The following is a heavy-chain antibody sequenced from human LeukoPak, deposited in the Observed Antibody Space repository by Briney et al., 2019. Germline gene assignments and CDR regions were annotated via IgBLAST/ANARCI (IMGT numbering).Heavy chain of an antibody. D-gene: IGHD6-19*01. CDR2: INHSGST. J-gene: IGHJ6*03. CDR1: GGSFSGYY. V-gene: IGHV4-34*01. CDR3: ARAVAGLKYYYYYYYYMDV. Sequence: PSETLSLTCAVYGGSFSGYYWSWIRQPPGKGLEWIGEINHSGSTNYNPSLKSRVTISVDTSKNQFSLKLSSVTAADTAVYYCARAVAGLKYYYYYYYYMDVWGKGTTVTVSS.